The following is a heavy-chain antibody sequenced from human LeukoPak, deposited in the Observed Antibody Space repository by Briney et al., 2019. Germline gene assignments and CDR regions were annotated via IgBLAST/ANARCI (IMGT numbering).Heavy chain of an antibody. D-gene: IGHD1-26*01. CDR2: IKPDGSTT. Sequence: GGSLRLSCTASGFTFSDYNMNWVRQAPGTGLVWVSRIKPDGSTTTYADSVKGRFTISRDNAKNTLYLQMNSLRAEDTALYYCARDSLVGPTTFDSWGQGILVTVSS. J-gene: IGHJ4*02. CDR1: GFTFSDYN. V-gene: IGHV3-74*01. CDR3: ARDSLVGPTTFDS.